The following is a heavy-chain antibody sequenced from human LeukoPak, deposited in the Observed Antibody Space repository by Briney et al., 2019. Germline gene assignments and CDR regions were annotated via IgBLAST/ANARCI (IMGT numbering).Heavy chain of an antibody. CDR3: ARVSSGWAMGEDY. Sequence: GGSLRLSCAASGFTVSTKYMSWVRQAPGKGLDWVSVVYSDGSTYYADSVKGRFTMSRDNSKNTVYLQMNTLSGQDSAVYYCARVSSGWAMGEDYWGQGTLVTVSS. D-gene: IGHD6-19*01. J-gene: IGHJ4*02. CDR1: GFTVSTKY. V-gene: IGHV3-53*01. CDR2: VYSDGST.